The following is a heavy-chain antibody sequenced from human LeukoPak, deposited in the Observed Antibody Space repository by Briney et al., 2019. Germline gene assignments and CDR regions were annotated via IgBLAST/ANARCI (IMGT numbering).Heavy chain of an antibody. J-gene: IGHJ4*02. D-gene: IGHD2-2*01. CDR1: GFTFSSYS. CDR3: ARGRRIVVVPAAIIGGYYFDY. V-gene: IGHV3-21*01. CDR2: ISSSSSYI. Sequence: GGSLRLSCAASGFTFSSYSMNWDRQAPGKGLEWVSSISSSSSYIYYADSVKGRFTISRDNAKNSLYLQMNSLRAEDTAVYYCARGRRIVVVPAAIIGGYYFDYWGQGTLVTVSS.